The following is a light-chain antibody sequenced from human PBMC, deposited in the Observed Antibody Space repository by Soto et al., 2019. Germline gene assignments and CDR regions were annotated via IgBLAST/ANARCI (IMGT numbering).Light chain of an antibody. CDR2: EVS. CDR3: CSYASGSTWV. Sequence: QSALTQPASVSGSPGQSITISCTGTSSDVGSYNIVSWYQQHPGKAPKLMIYEVSKRPSGVSNRFSGSKSGNTASLTISGLQAEEEYDYFCCSYASGSTWVFGGGTKGTVL. V-gene: IGLV2-23*02. CDR1: SSDVGSYNI. J-gene: IGLJ2*01.